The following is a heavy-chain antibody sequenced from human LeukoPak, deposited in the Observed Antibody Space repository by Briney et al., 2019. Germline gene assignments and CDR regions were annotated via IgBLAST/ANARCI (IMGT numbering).Heavy chain of an antibody. CDR2: INHSGST. J-gene: IGHJ4*02. D-gene: IGHD5-18*01. CDR1: GGSFSGYY. V-gene: IGHV4-34*01. Sequence: SETLSLTCAVYGGSFSGYYWSWIRQPPGKGLEWIGEINHSGSTNYNPCLKSRVTISVDTSKNQFSLKLSSVTAADTAVYYCARGGYSYGYFDYWGQGTLVTVSS. CDR3: ARGGYSYGYFDY.